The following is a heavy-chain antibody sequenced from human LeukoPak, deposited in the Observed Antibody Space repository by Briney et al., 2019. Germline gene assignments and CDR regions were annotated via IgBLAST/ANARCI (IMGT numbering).Heavy chain of an antibody. CDR2: IYHSGST. CDR1: GGSISSSNW. CDR3: ARDVLYYYDSSGYFPYLTHQGWFDP. V-gene: IGHV4-4*02. D-gene: IGHD3-22*01. J-gene: IGHJ5*02. Sequence: SETLSLTCAVSGGSISSSNWWSWVRQPPGKGLEWIGEIYHSGSTNYNPSLKSRVTISVDTSKNQFSLKLSSVTAADTAVYYCARDVLYYYDSSGYFPYLTHQGWFDPWGQGTLVTVSS.